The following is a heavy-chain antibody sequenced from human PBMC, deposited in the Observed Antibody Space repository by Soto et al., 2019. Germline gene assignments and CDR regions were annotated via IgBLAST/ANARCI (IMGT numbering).Heavy chain of an antibody. CDR2: INVGNGNA. J-gene: IGHJ4*02. CDR3: TSSSARRY. CDR1: GYTYTEYP. V-gene: IGHV1-3*01. Sequence: QVQLVQSGAEVKKPGASVKVSCKTSGYTYTEYPIHWVRQAPGQGLEWMGWINVGNGNAKYSQKFQGSVTMTRDTSASTVYTELSSRGSEDTAVYYCTSSSARRYWGQGTLGTVSS.